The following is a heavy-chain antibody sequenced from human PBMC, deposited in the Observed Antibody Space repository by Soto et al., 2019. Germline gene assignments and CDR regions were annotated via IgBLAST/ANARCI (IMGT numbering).Heavy chain of an antibody. V-gene: IGHV3-23*01. CDR3: AKSRGDRWSTYSFDA. CDR2: ISGSGYSK. Sequence: EVQLLESGGGLVQPGGSLKLSCAASGFSFDSHSMSWVRQAPGKGLEWVAGISGSGYSKYHAESVRGRFTISRDNSWNTLNLQMNSLRAGDTALYYCAKSRGDRWSTYSFDALGWGTVVTVSS. J-gene: IGHJ4*02. CDR1: GFSFDSHS. D-gene: IGHD1-26*01.